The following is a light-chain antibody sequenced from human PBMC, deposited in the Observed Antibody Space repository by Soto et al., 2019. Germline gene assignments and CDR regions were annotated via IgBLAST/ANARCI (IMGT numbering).Light chain of an antibody. Sequence: QSVLTQPPSASGTPGQRVTISCSGSISSIGSNTVNWYQQLPTTAPKLLIYSNNQRPSGVPDRISGSRSGTSASLAISGLQSEDEADYYCATWDDSLNGPVFGGGTKLTVL. CDR2: SNN. J-gene: IGLJ2*01. V-gene: IGLV1-44*01. CDR1: ISSIGSNT. CDR3: ATWDDSLNGPV.